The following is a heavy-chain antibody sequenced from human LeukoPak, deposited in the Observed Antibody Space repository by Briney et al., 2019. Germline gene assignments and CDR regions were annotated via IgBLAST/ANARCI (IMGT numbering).Heavy chain of an antibody. V-gene: IGHV4-59*08. J-gene: IGHJ4*02. Sequence: SETLSLTCTVSGGSISSYYWSWIRQPPGKGLEWIGYIYYSGSTNYNPSLKSRVTMSVDTSKNQFSLKLSSVTAADTAVYYCARHGAGYYDSFDYWGQGTLVTVSS. CDR1: GGSISSYY. D-gene: IGHD3-22*01. CDR3: ARHGAGYYDSFDY. CDR2: IYYSGST.